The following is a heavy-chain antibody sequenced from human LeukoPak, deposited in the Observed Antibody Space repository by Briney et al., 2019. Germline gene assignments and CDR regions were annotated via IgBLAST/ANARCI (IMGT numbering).Heavy chain of an antibody. D-gene: IGHD2-15*01. CDR1: GFIFDNFA. CDR3: ARDRNVVGADFDY. Sequence: GGSLRLSCAASGFIFDNFAIHWVRQAPGKGLEWVSIVSFDGTNNFHADSVKGRFTVSRDNSKNTVYLHMNSLRPDDTAVYFCARDRNVVGADFDYWGQGTLATVSS. CDR2: VSFDGTNN. J-gene: IGHJ4*02. V-gene: IGHV3-30*04.